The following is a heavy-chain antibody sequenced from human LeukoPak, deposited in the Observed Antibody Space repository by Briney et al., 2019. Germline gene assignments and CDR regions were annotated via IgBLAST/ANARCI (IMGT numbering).Heavy chain of an antibody. D-gene: IGHD2-15*01. J-gene: IGHJ6*02. Sequence: ASVKVSCKASGYTFTSYDINWVRQATGQGLEWMGWMNPNSGNTGYAQKFQGRVTMTRNTSISTAYMELSSLRSEDTAVYYCARGSWYNYYYGMDVWGQGTTVTVSS. CDR1: GYTFTSYD. CDR3: ARGSWYNYYYGMDV. CDR2: MNPNSGNT. V-gene: IGHV1-8*01.